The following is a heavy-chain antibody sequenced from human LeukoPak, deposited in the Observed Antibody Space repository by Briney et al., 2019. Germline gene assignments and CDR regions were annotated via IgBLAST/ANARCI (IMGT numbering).Heavy chain of an antibody. CDR2: IYHSGST. V-gene: IGHV4-30-2*01. CDR3: ARGDVVVPAARGGHAFDI. CDR1: GGSISSGGYY. J-gene: IGHJ3*02. Sequence: SQTLSLTCTVSGGSISSGGYYWSWIRQPPGKGLEWIGYIYHSGSTYYNPSLKSRVTISVDRSKNQFSLKLSSVTAADTAVYYCARGDVVVPAARGGHAFDIWGQGTLVTVSS. D-gene: IGHD2-2*01.